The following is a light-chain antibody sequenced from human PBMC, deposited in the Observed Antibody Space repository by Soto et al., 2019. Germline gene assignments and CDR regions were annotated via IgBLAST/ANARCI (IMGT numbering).Light chain of an antibody. CDR1: QRISTW. V-gene: IGKV1-5*01. CDR2: DAS. CDR3: QQYGSYWT. J-gene: IGKJ1*01. Sequence: DTQMTQSPSTLSASVGDRVTITCRASQRISTWLSWYRQKPGKAPKLLIFDASNLESGVPSRFSGSGSGTEFHLTITSLQRDDFATYYCQQYGSYWTFGQGTKVDLK.